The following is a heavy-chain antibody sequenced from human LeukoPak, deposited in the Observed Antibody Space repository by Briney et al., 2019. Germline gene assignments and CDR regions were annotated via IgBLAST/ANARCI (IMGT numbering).Heavy chain of an antibody. CDR3: ARGPGHSSCYYYYFDY. V-gene: IGHV3-48*03. Sequence: PGGSLRLSCAASGFTFSIYEMNWVRQAPGKGLEWVSSSSGSTIYYADSVKGRFTISRDNAKNSLYLQMNSLRAEDTAVYYCARGPGHSSCYYYYFDYWGQGTLVTVSS. D-gene: IGHD3-22*01. CDR1: GFTFSIYE. J-gene: IGHJ4*02. CDR2: SSSGSTI.